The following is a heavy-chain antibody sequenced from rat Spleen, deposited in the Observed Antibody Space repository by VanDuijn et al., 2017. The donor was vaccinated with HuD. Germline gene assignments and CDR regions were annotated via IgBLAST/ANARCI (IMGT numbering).Heavy chain of an antibody. J-gene: IGHJ2*01. Sequence: EVQLVESGGGLVQPGRSLKLSCAASGFTFSNYDMAWVRQAPTKGLEWVASISPSGDSTYYRDSVKGRFTVSRDNAKSTLYLQMDSLRSEDTATYYCASQNWGVDYWGQGVMVTVSS. D-gene: IGHD5-1*01. CDR2: ISPSGDST. V-gene: IGHV5-25*01. CDR3: ASQNWGVDY. CDR1: GFTFSNYD.